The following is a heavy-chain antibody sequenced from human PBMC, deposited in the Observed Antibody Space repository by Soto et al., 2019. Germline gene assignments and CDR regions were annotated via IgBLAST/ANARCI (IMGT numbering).Heavy chain of an antibody. Sequence: QVQLQESGPGLVQPSQTLSLTCTVSGGSISSGGFYWSWIRQHPEKGLEWIGWIYHSGNTYYNPSHKSRVTLLEDTSKNQFSLKLTSVTAADTAVYYCARGTYQYYDSSGVQNRFDPWGQGTLVTVSS. CDR1: GGSISSGGFY. CDR3: ARGTYQYYDSSGVQNRFDP. J-gene: IGHJ5*02. V-gene: IGHV4-31*03. D-gene: IGHD3-22*01. CDR2: IYHSGNT.